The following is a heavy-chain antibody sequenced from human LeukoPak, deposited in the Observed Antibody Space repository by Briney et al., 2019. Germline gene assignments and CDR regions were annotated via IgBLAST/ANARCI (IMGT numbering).Heavy chain of an antibody. D-gene: IGHD1-26*01. CDR2: INPNSGGT. V-gene: IGHV1-2*02. CDR3: ARDGDSGSSRTDAFDI. J-gene: IGHJ3*02. CDR1: GYTFTGYY. Sequence: ASVKVSCKASGYTFTGYYMHWVRQAPGQGLEWMGWINPNSGGTNYAQKFQGRVTMTRDTSISTAYMELSRLRSDDTAVYYCARDGDSGSSRTDAFDIRGQGTMVTVSS.